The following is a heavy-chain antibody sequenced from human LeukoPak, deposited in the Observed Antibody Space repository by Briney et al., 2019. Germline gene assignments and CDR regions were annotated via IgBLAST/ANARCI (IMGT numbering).Heavy chain of an antibody. V-gene: IGHV6-1*01. CDR1: GDSVSSNSAA. Sequence: SQTLSLTCAISGDSVSSNSAAWNWIRQSPSRGLEWLGRTYCRSKWYHDYAVSVKSQITINTDTSKNQFSLQLNSVTPDDTAVYYCARGLSRDFEYWGQGTLVTVSS. J-gene: IGHJ4*02. CDR3: ARGLSRDFEY. CDR2: TYCRSKWYH.